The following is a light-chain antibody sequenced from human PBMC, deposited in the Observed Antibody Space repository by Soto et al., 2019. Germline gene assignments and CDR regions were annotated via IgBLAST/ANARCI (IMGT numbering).Light chain of an antibody. Sequence: DIQMTQSPSSLSASLGDRVTITCRASQNIDNYLNWYQQKPGKAPKLLIYATSTLQSGVPSRFSGSGSGTEFTLTSSSLQAEDFATYFCQESYISPAVSFGGGTKVEVK. V-gene: IGKV1-39*01. CDR2: ATS. CDR3: QESYISPAVS. CDR1: QNIDNY. J-gene: IGKJ4*01.